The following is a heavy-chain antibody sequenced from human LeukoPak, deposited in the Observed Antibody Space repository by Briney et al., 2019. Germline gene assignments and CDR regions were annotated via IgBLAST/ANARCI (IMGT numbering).Heavy chain of an antibody. D-gene: IGHD5-24*01. V-gene: IGHV4-34*01. CDR3: ARDRTGEEMATMPYFDY. Sequence: SETLSLTCAVYGGSFSGYYWSWIRQPPGKGLEWIGEINHSGSTNYNPSLKSRVTISVDTSKNQFSLKLSSVTAADTAVYYCARDRTGEEMATMPYFDYWGQGTLVTVSS. CDR2: INHSGST. CDR1: GGSFSGYY. J-gene: IGHJ4*02.